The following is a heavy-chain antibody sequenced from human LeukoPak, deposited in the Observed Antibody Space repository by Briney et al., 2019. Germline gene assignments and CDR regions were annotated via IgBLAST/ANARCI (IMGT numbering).Heavy chain of an antibody. V-gene: IGHV3-74*01. CDR1: GFTFSSYW. D-gene: IGHD3-16*02. CDR3: ARVFRGLGELSTLGV. CDR2: INSDGSST. Sequence: PGGSLRLSCAASGFTFSSYWMPWVRQAPGKGLVWVSRINSDGSSTSYADSVKGRFTISRDNAKNTLYLQMNSLRAEDTAVYYCARVFRGLGELSTLGVWGQGTTVTVSS. J-gene: IGHJ6*02.